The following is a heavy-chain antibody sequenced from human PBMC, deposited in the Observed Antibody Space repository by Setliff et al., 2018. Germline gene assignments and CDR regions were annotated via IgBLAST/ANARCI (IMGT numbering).Heavy chain of an antibody. D-gene: IGHD2-21*02. CDR2: INIDGSST. CDR3: ASDLAYCGGDCSDVFDF. J-gene: IGHJ3*01. V-gene: IGHV3-74*01. Sequence: PGGSLRLSCAASGFTFSSSWMHWVRQAPGKGLVWVSRINIDGSSTTYTDSVKGRFTISRDNAKNTLYLQMNSLGAEDTAVYYCASDLAYCGGDCSDVFDFWGQGTMVTVSS. CDR1: GFTFSSSW.